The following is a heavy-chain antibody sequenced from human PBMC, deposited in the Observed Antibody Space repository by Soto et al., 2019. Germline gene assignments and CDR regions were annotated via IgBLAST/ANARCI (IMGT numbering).Heavy chain of an antibody. D-gene: IGHD3-3*01. J-gene: IGHJ4*02. Sequence: GGSLRLSCAASGFTFSSYAMSWVRQAPGKGLEWVSAISGSGGSTYYADSVKGRFTISRDNSKNTLYLQMNSLRAEDTAVYYCAKDQGFLEWLLMIIDYWGQGTLVTVSS. CDR1: GFTFSSYA. CDR3: AKDQGFLEWLLMIIDY. V-gene: IGHV3-23*01. CDR2: ISGSGGST.